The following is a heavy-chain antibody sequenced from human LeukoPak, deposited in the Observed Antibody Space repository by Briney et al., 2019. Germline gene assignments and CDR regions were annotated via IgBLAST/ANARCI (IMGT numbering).Heavy chain of an antibody. CDR1: GFTFTMHW. J-gene: IGHJ3*01. V-gene: IGHV3-7*01. CDR3: ARVQTTEAGSFDV. CDR2: IKQDGSEK. D-gene: IGHD4/OR15-4a*01. Sequence: GGSLRLSCASSGFTFTMHWMSWVRQAPGKGLEWVANIKQDGSEKYYVDSVKGRFTISRDNANNSLYLQMNSLRAEDTAVYYCARVQTTEAGSFDVWGQGTMVTVSS.